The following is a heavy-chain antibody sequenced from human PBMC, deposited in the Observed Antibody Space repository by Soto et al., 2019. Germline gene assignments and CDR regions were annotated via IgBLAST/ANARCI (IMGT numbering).Heavy chain of an antibody. Sequence: PSETLSLTCAVYGGSFSGYYWSWIRQPPGKGLEWIGEINHSGSTNYNPSLKSRVTISVDTSKNQFSLKLSSVTAADTAVYYCARKPSGFFDYWGQGNLVTVSS. CDR2: INHSGST. J-gene: IGHJ4*02. CDR3: ARKPSGFFDY. CDR1: GGSFSGYY. D-gene: IGHD6-6*01. V-gene: IGHV4-34*01.